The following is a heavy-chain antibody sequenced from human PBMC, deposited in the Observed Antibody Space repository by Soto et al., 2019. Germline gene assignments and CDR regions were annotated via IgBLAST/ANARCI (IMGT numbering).Heavy chain of an antibody. CDR2: IFSKDQK. V-gene: IGHV2-26*01. CDR3: VRVVSGSGCGYFES. Sequence: QVTLKESGPVLVKPTETLTLTCTVSGFALSDESMGVGWSRQPPGRTLGWLAHIFSKDQKTYIPEPLRNRPSISQDTSRSQVVLTMTNMDPVDTATYYGVRVVSGSGCGYFESWGQGTPVTVSS. J-gene: IGHJ4*02. D-gene: IGHD2-15*01. CDR1: GFALSDESMG.